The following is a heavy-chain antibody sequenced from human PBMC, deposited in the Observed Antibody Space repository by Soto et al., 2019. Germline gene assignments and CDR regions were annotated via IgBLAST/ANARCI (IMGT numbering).Heavy chain of an antibody. J-gene: IGHJ5*02. CDR1: GFTFDDYA. CDR2: ISWNSGSI. Sequence: EVQLVESGGGLVQPGRSLRLSCAASGFTFDDYAMHWVRQAPGKGLEWVSGISWNSGSIGYADSVKGRFTISRDNAKNSRYLQMNSLRAEDTALYYGAKALDGQLWFGWFDPWGQGTLVTVSS. V-gene: IGHV3-9*01. CDR3: AKALDGQLWFGWFDP. D-gene: IGHD5-18*01.